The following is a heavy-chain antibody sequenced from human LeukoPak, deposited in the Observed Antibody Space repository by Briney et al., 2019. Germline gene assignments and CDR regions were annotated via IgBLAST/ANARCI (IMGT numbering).Heavy chain of an antibody. V-gene: IGHV1-69*13. D-gene: IGHD6-19*01. CDR1: GGTFISYA. Sequence: SVKVSCKASGGTFISYAISWVRQAPGQGLEWMGGIIPIFGTANYAQKFQGRVTITADESTSTAYMELSSLRSEDTAVYYCARAYGIAVAGTDFWDYWGQGTLVTVSS. CDR2: IIPIFGTA. CDR3: ARAYGIAVAGTDFWDY. J-gene: IGHJ4*02.